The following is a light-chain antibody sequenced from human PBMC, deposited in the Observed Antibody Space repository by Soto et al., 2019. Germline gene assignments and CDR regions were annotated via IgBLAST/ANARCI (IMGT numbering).Light chain of an antibody. CDR3: CSYAGSSTYV. CDR1: SSDVGTYNL. V-gene: IGLV2-23*01. CDR2: EGS. Sequence: QSALTQPASVSGSPGQSITISCTGTSSDVGTYNLVSWYQHHPGKAPKLMIYEGSKRPSGVSNRFSGSKSGNTASLTISGLQAEEEADYYCCSYAGSSTYVFGTGTKLTVL. J-gene: IGLJ1*01.